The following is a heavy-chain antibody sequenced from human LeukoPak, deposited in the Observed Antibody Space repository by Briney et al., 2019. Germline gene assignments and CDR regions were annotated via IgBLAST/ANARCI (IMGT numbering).Heavy chain of an antibody. D-gene: IGHD6-19*01. CDR1: GFTFSSYG. V-gene: IGHV3-33*06. J-gene: IGHJ4*02. CDR3: AKRYSSGWSHFDY. CDR2: IWYDGSNK. Sequence: PGGSLRLSCAASGFTFSSYGMHWVRQAPGKGLEWVAVIWYDGSNKYYADSVKGRFTISRDNSKNTLYLQMNSLRAEDTAVYYCAKRYSSGWSHFDYWGQGTLVTVSS.